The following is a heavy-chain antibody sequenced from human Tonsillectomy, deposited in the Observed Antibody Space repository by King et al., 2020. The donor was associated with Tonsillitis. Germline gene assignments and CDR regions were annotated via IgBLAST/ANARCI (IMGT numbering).Heavy chain of an antibody. CDR1: GYTFSSYG. CDR2: ISGYNGNT. CDR3: ARDLLSSVPVSPVARFDY. V-gene: IGHV1-18*01. Sequence: VQLVESGAEVKKPGASVKVSCKASGYTFSSYGISWVRQAPGQGLEWMGWISGYNGNTNYAQKPQGRVTMTTNTSTRTAHMDLRSLRSDDTALYFCARDLLSSVPVSPVARFDYWGQGTLVTVSS. D-gene: IGHD4-23*01. J-gene: IGHJ4*02.